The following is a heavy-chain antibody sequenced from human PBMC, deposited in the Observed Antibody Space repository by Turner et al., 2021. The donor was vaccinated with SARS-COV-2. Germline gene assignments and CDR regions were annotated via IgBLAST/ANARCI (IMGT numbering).Heavy chain of an antibody. CDR2: IYYSGST. J-gene: IGHJ4*02. D-gene: IGHD1-1*01. CDR3: ARLRPTQNFDY. V-gene: IGHV4-39*01. CDR1: GGSISSSSYY. Sequence: QLQLQESGPGVVKPSETLSLTCTVSGGSISSSSYYWGWIRQPPGKGLEWIGSIYYSGSTYYNQSLKSRVTISVDTSKNQFSLKLSSVTAADTAVYYCARLRPTQNFDYWGQGTLVTVSS.